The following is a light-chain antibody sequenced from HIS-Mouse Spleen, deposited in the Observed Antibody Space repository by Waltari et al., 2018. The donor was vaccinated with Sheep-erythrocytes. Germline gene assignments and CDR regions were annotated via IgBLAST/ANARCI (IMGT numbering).Light chain of an antibody. CDR2: DDS. CDR3: QVWDSSSDPVV. J-gene: IGLJ2*01. Sequence: SYVLTQPPSVSVAPGQTARITWGGNNIGSKRVPWYQQKPGQAPVLVVYDDSDRPSGIPERFSGSNSGNTATLTISRVEAGDEADYYCQVWDSSSDPVVFGGGTKLTVL. V-gene: IGLV3-21*02. CDR1: NIGSKR.